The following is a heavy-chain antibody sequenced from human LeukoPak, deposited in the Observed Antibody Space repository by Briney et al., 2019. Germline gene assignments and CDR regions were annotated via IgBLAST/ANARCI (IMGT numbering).Heavy chain of an antibody. D-gene: IGHD2-2*01. Sequence: GGSLRLSCAASGFTFSDYYMSWIRQAPGKGLEWVSSISSSSYIYYADSVKGRFTISRDNAKNSLYLQMNSLRAEDTAVYYCARDVGEYCSSTSCYAYYFDYWGQGTLVTVSS. CDR3: ARDVGEYCSSTSCYAYYFDY. J-gene: IGHJ4*02. CDR2: ISSSSYI. CDR1: GFTFSDYY. V-gene: IGHV3-69-1*01.